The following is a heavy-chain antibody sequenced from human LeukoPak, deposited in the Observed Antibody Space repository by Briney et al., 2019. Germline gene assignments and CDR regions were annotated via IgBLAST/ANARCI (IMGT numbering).Heavy chain of an antibody. CDR1: GGSISSGGYY. CDR2: IYYSGST. V-gene: IGHV4-31*03. CDR3: ARGIDDSSGYYLNYFDY. J-gene: IGHJ4*02. D-gene: IGHD3-22*01. Sequence: SETLSLTCTVSGGSISSGGYYWRWIRQHPGKGLEWIGYIYYSGSTYYNPSLKSRVTISVDTSKNQFSLKLSSVTAADTAVYYCARGIDDSSGYYLNYFDYWGQGTPVTVSS.